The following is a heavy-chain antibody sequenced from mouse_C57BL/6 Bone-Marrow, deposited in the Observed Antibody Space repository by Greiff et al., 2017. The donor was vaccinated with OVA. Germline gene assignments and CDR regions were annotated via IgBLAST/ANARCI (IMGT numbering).Heavy chain of an antibody. CDR1: GFTFSSYA. Sequence: EVQLQESGGGLVKPGGSLKLSCAASGFTFSSYAMSWVRQTPEKRLEWVATISDGGSYTYYPDNVKGRFTISRDNAKNNLYLQMSHLKSEDTAVYYCAKDSSGYGFAYWGQGTLVTVSA. V-gene: IGHV5-4*01. CDR2: ISDGGSYT. CDR3: AKDSSGYGFAY. D-gene: IGHD3-2*02. J-gene: IGHJ3*01.